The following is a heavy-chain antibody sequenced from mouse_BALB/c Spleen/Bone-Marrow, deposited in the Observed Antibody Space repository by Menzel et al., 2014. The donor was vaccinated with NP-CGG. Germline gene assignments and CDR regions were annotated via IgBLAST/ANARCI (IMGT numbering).Heavy chain of an antibody. CDR1: GYAFSSYW. CDR2: IYPGDGDS. J-gene: IGHJ1*01. CDR3: ARLDDGYWYFDV. D-gene: IGHD2-3*01. V-gene: IGHV1-80*01. Sequence: VQLQQSGAELVRPGSSVNISCKASGYAFSSYWMNWVKQRPGQGLEWIGQIYPGDGDSNYNGKFKGKATLTADKSSSTAYMQLNSLTSEDSAVYFCARLDDGYWYFDVWGAETTVTVSS.